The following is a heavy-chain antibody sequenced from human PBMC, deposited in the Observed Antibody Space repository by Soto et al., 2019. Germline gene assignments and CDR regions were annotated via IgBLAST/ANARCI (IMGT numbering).Heavy chain of an antibody. CDR2: IYPGDSDT. CDR1: GYSFTSYW. Sequence: GESLKISCKGSGYSFTSYWIGWVRQMPWKGLEWMGIIYPGDSDTRYSPSFQGQVTISADKSISTAYLQWSSLKASDTAMYYCARPKYIGSYSIAFDIWGQGTMVTVSS. CDR3: ARPKYIGSYSIAFDI. V-gene: IGHV5-51*01. J-gene: IGHJ3*02. D-gene: IGHD1-26*01.